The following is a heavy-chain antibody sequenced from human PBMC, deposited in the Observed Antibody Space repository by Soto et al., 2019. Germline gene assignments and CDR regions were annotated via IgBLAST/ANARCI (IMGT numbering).Heavy chain of an antibody. J-gene: IGHJ4*02. V-gene: IGHV4-34*01. CDR3: PRGPPIAARLFDY. Sequence: SETLSLTCAVYGGSFSGYYWSWIRQPPGKGLEWIGEINHSGSTNYNPSLKSRVTISVDTSKNQFSLKLSSVTAADTAVYYCPRGPPIAARLFDYWGQGTLVTVSS. CDR1: GGSFSGYY. CDR2: INHSGST. D-gene: IGHD6-6*01.